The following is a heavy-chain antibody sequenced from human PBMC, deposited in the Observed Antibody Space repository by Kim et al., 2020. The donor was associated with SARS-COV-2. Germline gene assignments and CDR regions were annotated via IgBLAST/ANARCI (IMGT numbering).Heavy chain of an antibody. J-gene: IGHJ4*02. Sequence: YYVDSVKGRFTISRDNAKNSLYLQMNSLRAEDTAVYYCAREWGGSGWLDYWGQGTLVTVSS. V-gene: IGHV3-7*01. D-gene: IGHD6-19*01. CDR3: AREWGGSGWLDY.